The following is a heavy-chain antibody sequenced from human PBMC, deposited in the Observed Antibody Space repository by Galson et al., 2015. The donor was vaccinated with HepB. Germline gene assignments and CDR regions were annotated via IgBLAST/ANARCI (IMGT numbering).Heavy chain of an antibody. CDR1: GFTLSFNKYS. CDR2: ISSSSSIE. V-gene: IGHV3-48*04. D-gene: IGHD3-22*01. CDR3: ATWYYYDNRGHPRGDFDL. Sequence: SLRLSCAASGFTLSFNKYSMNWVRQAPGKGLEWISYISSSSSIEYFADSVKGRFTISRDNAKNSVFLQMNSLRAEDTAVYYCATWYYYDNRGHPRGDFDLWGRGTLVTVSS. J-gene: IGHJ2*01.